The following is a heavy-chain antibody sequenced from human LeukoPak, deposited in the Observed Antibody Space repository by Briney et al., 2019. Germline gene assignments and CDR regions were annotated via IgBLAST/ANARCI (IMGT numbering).Heavy chain of an antibody. J-gene: IGHJ4*02. Sequence: GGSLRLSCAASGFTFSSYAMYWVRQAPGKGLEWVSSISSSGSFLYYADSVKGRFTISRDNAKNSLYLQMNSLRVEDTAVCFFARGLFGVINPTDYWGQGTLVTVSS. D-gene: IGHD3-3*01. CDR1: GFTFSSYA. CDR3: ARGLFGVINPTDY. V-gene: IGHV3-21*01. CDR2: ISSSGSFL.